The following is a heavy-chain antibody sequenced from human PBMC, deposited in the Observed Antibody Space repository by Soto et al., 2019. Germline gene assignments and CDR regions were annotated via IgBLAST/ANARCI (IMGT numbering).Heavy chain of an antibody. J-gene: IGHJ6*02. CDR3: ARASRTPSGGMDV. Sequence: SETLSLTCTVSGGSINSGDYHWTWIRQFPGKDLEWIGGIYSSASTYYNPSLVSRLTISLDTSKTQFSLRLTSATAVDTAVYYCARASRTPSGGMDVWGQGTTVTVSS. V-gene: IGHV4-30-4*01. CDR2: IYSSAST. CDR1: GGSINSGDYH.